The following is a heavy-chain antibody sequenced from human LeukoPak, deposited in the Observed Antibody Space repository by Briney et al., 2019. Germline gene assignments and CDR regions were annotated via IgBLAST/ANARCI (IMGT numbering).Heavy chain of an antibody. CDR2: IYYSGST. D-gene: IGHD3-10*01. CDR3: ARDEGITPYYYYMDV. Sequence: PSETLSLTCTVSGGSISSYYWSWIRQPPGKGLEWVGYIYYSGSTNYNPSLKSRVTISVDTSKNQFSLKLSSVTAADTAVYYCARDEGITPYYYYMDVWGKGTTVTVSS. CDR1: GGSISSYY. J-gene: IGHJ6*03. V-gene: IGHV4-59*01.